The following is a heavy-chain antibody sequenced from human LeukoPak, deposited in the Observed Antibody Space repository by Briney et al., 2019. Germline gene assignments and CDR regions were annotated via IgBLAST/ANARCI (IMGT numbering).Heavy chain of an antibody. J-gene: IGHJ4*02. Sequence: ASVKVSCKASGYTFTSYDINWVRQATGQGLEWMGWMNPNSGNTGYAQKFQGRVTMTRNTSISTAYMELSSLRSEDAAVYYCARRRYDSSGYYYAHYFDYWGQGTLVTVSS. CDR1: GYTFTSYD. V-gene: IGHV1-8*01. CDR3: ARRRYDSSGYYYAHYFDY. D-gene: IGHD3-22*01. CDR2: MNPNSGNT.